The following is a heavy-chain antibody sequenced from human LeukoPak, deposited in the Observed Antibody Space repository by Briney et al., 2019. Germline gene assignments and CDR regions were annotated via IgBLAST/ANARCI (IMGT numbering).Heavy chain of an antibody. CDR2: ISGSGGST. D-gene: IGHD3-9*01. V-gene: IGHV3-23*01. CDR1: GFTFSSYA. J-gene: IGHJ4*02. Sequence: GGSLRLSCAASGFTFSSYAMSWVRQAPGKGLEWVSAISGSGGSTYYADSVKGRFTISRDNSKNTLYLQMNSLRAEDTAVYYCAKGGSNYDILTGYYFDYWGQGTLVTVSS. CDR3: AKGGSNYDILTGYYFDY.